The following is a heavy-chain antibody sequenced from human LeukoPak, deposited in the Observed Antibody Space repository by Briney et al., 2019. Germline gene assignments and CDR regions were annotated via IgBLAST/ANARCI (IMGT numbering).Heavy chain of an antibody. Sequence: SVKVSCKSSGGTFSSYAISWVRQAPGQGLEWMGGIIPIFGTANYAQKFQGRVTITTDESTSTAYMELSSLRSEDTAVYYCARVYYYDSSGYYILGWFDPWGQGTLVTVSS. D-gene: IGHD3-22*01. CDR2: IIPIFGTA. J-gene: IGHJ5*02. CDR3: ARVYYYDSSGYYILGWFDP. V-gene: IGHV1-69*05. CDR1: GGTFSSYA.